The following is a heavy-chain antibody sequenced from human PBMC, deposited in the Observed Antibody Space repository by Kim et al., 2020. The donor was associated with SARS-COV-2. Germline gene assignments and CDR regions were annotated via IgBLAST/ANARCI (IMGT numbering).Heavy chain of an antibody. CDR3: ARDQKQWLVKGWFDP. V-gene: IGHV3-11*01. D-gene: IGHD6-19*01. J-gene: IGHJ5*02. Sequence: DTVKGRCTIARDNAKNSLYLQMNSLRAEDTAVYYCARDQKQWLVKGWFDPWGQGTLVTVSS.